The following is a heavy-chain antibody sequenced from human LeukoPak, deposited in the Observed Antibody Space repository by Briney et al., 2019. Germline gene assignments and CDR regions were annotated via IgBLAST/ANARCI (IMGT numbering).Heavy chain of an antibody. J-gene: IGHJ5*02. CDR1: GYTFGTHW. CDR2: INPSGDVR. Sequence: ASVKVSRKASGYTFGTHWMHWVRQAPGQGLEWMGIINPSGDVRLYARKFQGRVTVTRDMSTRTVYMELSDLRPEGTAVYYCARDFSGEWEQLTGWWFDPWGQGTLVIVSS. V-gene: IGHV1-46*01. CDR3: ARDFSGEWEQLTGWWFDP. D-gene: IGHD1-26*01.